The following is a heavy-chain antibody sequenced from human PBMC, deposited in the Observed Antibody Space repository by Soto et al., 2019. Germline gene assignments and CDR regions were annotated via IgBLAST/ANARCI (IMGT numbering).Heavy chain of an antibody. CDR1: GITFSSYS. CDR3: ARETNPYSSSSHAFDI. J-gene: IGHJ3*02. V-gene: IGHV3-21*01. Sequence: EVQLVESGGGLVKPGGSLRLSCAASGITFSSYSMNWVRQAPGKGLEWVSSISSTGTYIDYADSVKGRFTISRDNAKNSRVLQMDSPRAEDAALSYCARETNPYSSSSHAFDIWGQGTRVTVSS. CDR2: ISSTGTYI. D-gene: IGHD6-6*01.